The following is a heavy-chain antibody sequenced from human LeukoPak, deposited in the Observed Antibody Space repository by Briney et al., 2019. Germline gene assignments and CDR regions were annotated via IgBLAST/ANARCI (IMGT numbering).Heavy chain of an antibody. CDR3: AKGYCSSTSCLFDP. CDR1: GFTFDDYA. J-gene: IGHJ5*02. V-gene: IGHV3-9*03. CDR2: ISWNSGGI. D-gene: IGHD2-2*01. Sequence: PGGSLRLSCAASGFTFDDYAMHWVRQAPGKGLEWVSGISWNSGGIGYADSVKGRFTISRDNAKNSLYLQMNSLRAEDMALYYCAKGYCSSTSCLFDPWGQGTLVTVSS.